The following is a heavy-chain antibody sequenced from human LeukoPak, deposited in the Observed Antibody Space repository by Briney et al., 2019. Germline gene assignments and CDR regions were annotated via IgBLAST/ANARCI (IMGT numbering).Heavy chain of an antibody. D-gene: IGHD3-22*01. CDR2: IYSGGST. CDR1: GFTVSSNY. CDR3: AREPQGDSSGYDAFDV. Sequence: PGGSLRLSCAASGFTVSSNYMSWVRQAPGKGLEWVSVIYSGGSTYYADSVKGRFTLSRDSSKNTLFLQMNSLRAEDTAVYYYAREPQGDSSGYDAFDVWGQGTLVTVSS. V-gene: IGHV3-66*01. J-gene: IGHJ3*01.